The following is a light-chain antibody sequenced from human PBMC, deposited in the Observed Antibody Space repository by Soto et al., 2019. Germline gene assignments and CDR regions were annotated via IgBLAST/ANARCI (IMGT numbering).Light chain of an antibody. J-gene: IGKJ3*01. CDR1: QGISNY. CDR2: GAS. Sequence: DIQMTQSPSSLSAYLGDIVTITCRASQGISNYLAWYQQKPGRLPKLLLFGASTLQSGVPARLSGSGSGPLFTLTINGLLPEDVATYYCQKYDRAPFTCGPGTKVDFK. V-gene: IGKV1-27*01. CDR3: QKYDRAPFT.